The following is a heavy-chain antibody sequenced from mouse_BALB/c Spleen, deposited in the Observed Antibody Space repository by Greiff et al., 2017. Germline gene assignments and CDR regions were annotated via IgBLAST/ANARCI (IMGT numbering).Heavy chain of an antibody. CDR2: ILPGSGST. CDR1: GYTFSSYW. D-gene: IGHD1-2*01. CDR3: ARDYGPYYFDY. V-gene: IGHV1-9*01. J-gene: IGHJ2*01. Sequence: QVQLQQSGAELMKPGASVKISCKATGYTFSSYWIEWVKQRPGHGLEWIGEILPGSGSTNYNEKFKGKATFTADTSSNTAYMQLSSLTSEDSAVYYCARDYGPYYFDYWGQGTTLTVSS.